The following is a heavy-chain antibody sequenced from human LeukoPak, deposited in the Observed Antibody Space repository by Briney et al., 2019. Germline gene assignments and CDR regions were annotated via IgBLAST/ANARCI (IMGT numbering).Heavy chain of an antibody. Sequence: SQTLSLTCTVSGGSISSGGYYWSWIRQPPGKGLEWIGYIYHSGSTYYNPSLKSRVTISVDRSKNQFSLKLSSVTAADTAVYYCARGQSGRSWYIESDYWGQGTLVTVSS. CDR2: IYHSGST. CDR3: ARGQSGRSWYIESDY. V-gene: IGHV4-30-2*01. J-gene: IGHJ4*02. CDR1: GGSISSGGYY. D-gene: IGHD6-13*01.